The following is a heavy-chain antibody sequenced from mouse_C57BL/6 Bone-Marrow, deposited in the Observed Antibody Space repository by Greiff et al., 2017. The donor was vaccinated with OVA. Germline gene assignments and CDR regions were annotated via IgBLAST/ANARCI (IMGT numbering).Heavy chain of an antibody. Sequence: QVQLQQSGAELVRPGASVKMSCKASGYTFTSYNMHWVKQTPRQGLEWIGAIYPGNGDTSYNQKFKGKATLTVDKASSTAYMQLSSLTSEDSAVYFCARDYYGSSYWYCDVWGTGTTVTVSS. J-gene: IGHJ1*03. D-gene: IGHD1-1*01. CDR3: ARDYYGSSYWYCDV. CDR2: IYPGNGDT. V-gene: IGHV1-12*01. CDR1: GYTFTSYN.